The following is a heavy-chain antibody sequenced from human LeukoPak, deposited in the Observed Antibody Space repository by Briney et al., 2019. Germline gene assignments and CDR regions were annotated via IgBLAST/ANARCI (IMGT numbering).Heavy chain of an antibody. Sequence: SETLSLTCTVSGGSISSYYWSWIRQPAGKGLEWIGRIYTSGSTNYNPSLKSRVTMSVDTSKNQFSLNLSSVTAADTAVYYCARSISGTTRSYYFYYMDVWGKGTTVTVSS. CDR1: GGSISSYY. CDR3: ARSISGTTRSYYFYYMDV. J-gene: IGHJ6*03. D-gene: IGHD1-7*01. V-gene: IGHV4-4*07. CDR2: IYTSGST.